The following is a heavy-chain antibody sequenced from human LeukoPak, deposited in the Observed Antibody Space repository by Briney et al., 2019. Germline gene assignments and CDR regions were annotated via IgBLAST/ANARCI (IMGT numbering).Heavy chain of an antibody. J-gene: IGHJ4*02. Sequence: GGSLRLSCAASGFTFSSYAMSWVRQAPGKGLEWVPAISGSGGSTYYADSVKGRFTISRDNSKNTLYLQMNSLRAEDTAVYYCAKSGALVVPAAIGYFDYWGQGTLVTVSS. V-gene: IGHV3-23*01. CDR3: AKSGALVVPAAIGYFDY. D-gene: IGHD2-2*01. CDR2: ISGSGGST. CDR1: GFTFSSYA.